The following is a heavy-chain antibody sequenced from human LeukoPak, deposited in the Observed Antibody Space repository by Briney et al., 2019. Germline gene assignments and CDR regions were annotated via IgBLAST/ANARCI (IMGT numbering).Heavy chain of an antibody. D-gene: IGHD3-16*01. Sequence: GGSLRLSCAVSGFTFSSYAMNWVRQAPGKGLEWVSYISGDGGSKYYADSVKGRFTISRDNSKNTLYLQMNSLRAEDTSVYSILKDRRLRLGGLHYWGQGTLVTVSS. CDR3: LKDRRLRLGGLHY. CDR2: ISGDGGSK. V-gene: IGHV3-23*01. CDR1: GFTFSSYA. J-gene: IGHJ4*02.